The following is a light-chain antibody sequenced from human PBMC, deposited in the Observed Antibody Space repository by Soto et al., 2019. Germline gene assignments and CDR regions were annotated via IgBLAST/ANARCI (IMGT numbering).Light chain of an antibody. V-gene: IGLV1-40*01. Sequence: QSVLTQPPSVSGAPGQRVTISCTGSSSNIGAGYDVHWYQQLPGTAPKLLIYVNSNRPSGVPDRFSGSKSGTSASLAFTGLQAEDEADYYCQSYDSSLSGYVVFGGGTKLTVL. CDR2: VNS. CDR3: QSYDSSLSGYVV. CDR1: SSNIGAGYD. J-gene: IGLJ2*01.